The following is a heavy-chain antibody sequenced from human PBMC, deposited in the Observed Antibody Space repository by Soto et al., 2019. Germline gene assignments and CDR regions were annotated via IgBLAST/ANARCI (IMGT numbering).Heavy chain of an antibody. CDR1: GFTFSIYA. CDR3: AKDGSHNFDY. J-gene: IGHJ4*02. Sequence: PGGSLRLSCAASGFTFSIYAMSWVRQAPGKGLEWVSGVSGSGGSTYCVDSVKGRFTISRDNSKNTLYLQMNSLRAEDTAVYYCAKDGSHNFDYWGQGTLVTVSS. V-gene: IGHV3-23*01. D-gene: IGHD1-26*01. CDR2: VSGSGGST.